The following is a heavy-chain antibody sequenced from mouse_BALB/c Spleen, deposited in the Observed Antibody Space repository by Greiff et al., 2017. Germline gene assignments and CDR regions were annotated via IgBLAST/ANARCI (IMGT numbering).Heavy chain of an antibody. V-gene: IGHV1S137*01. J-gene: IGHJ2*01. CDR1: GYTFTDYA. D-gene: IGHD2-14*01. CDR2: ISTYYGDA. CDR3: ARDGDYRSDY. Sequence: QVQLQQSGAELVRPGVSVKISCKGSGYTFTDYAMHWVKQSHAKSLEWIGVISTYYGDASYNQKFKGKATMTVDKSSSTAYMELARLTSEDSAIYYCARDGDYRSDYWGQGTTLTVSS.